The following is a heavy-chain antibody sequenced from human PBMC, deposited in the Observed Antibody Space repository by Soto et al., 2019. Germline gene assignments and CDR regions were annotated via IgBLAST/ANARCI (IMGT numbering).Heavy chain of an antibody. J-gene: IGHJ5*02. CDR3: ARHNCSGGSCYSGHWFDP. CDR1: GGSISSSSYY. CDR2: IYYSGST. Sequence: PSETLSLTCTVSGGSISSSSYYWGWIRQPPGKWLEWIGSIYYSGSTYYNPSLKSRVTISVDTSKNQFSLKLSSVTAADTAVYYCARHNCSGGSCYSGHWFDPWGQGTLVT. D-gene: IGHD2-15*01. V-gene: IGHV4-39*01.